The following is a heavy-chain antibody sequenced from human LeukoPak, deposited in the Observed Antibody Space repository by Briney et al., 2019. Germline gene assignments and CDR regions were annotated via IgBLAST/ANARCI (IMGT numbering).Heavy chain of an antibody. CDR3: AKDNSGGDDSGAYRVYYYSGMAV. J-gene: IGHJ6*02. D-gene: IGHD3-22*01. Sequence: GGALRLSRGAPGFTFSSYAMSWVRQAPGEGLEGGSAISGSGGRTYYADCVQGRFTISRVNSKNTLYLQINSLRAEHTAVYYCAKDNSGGDDSGAYRVYYYSGMAVWGQGTTVTVSS. CDR1: GFTFSSYA. CDR2: ISGSGGRT. V-gene: IGHV3-23*01.